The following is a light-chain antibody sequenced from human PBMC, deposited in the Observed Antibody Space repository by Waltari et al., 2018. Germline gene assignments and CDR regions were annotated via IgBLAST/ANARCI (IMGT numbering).Light chain of an antibody. CDR2: KNN. CDR3: AAWDDSLSAVP. CDR1: NSNIGSTY. Sequence: QSVLTQPPSTSGTPGQRVTISCSGSNSNIGSTYVYWYQQVPGMAPKLLIYKNNLRPSGVPDRFSGSKSGTSASLAISALRSEDEADYYCAAWDDSLSAVPFGGGTKVTVL. J-gene: IGLJ2*01. V-gene: IGLV1-47*01.